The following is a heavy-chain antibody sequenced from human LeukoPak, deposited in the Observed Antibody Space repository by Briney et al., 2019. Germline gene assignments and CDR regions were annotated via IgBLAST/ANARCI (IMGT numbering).Heavy chain of an antibody. D-gene: IGHD5-12*01. CDR1: GFTFDDYA. CDR2: ISWNSGSI. V-gene: IGHV3-9*03. CDR3: AKDFGSGYDYGSWFDP. Sequence: PGRSLRLSCAASGFTFDDYAMHWVRQAPGKGLEWVSGISWNSGSIGYADSVKGRFTISRDNAKNSLYLQMNSLRAEDMALYYCAKDFGSGYDYGSWFDPWGQGTLVTVSS. J-gene: IGHJ5*02.